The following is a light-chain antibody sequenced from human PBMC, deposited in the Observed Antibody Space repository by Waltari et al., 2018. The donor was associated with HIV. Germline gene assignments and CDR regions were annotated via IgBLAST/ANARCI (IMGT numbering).Light chain of an antibody. CDR2: EVT. V-gene: IGLV2-14*01. CDR3: CSYTGTNSLH. Sequence: QSALTPPASVSGSPGQSITLSCTGASSDVGCYHCISWYQQHPGKAPRLIIYEVTNRPAGVSNRFFGSKSANTASLTISGLQADDEADYYCSYTGTNSLHFGGGTKVTVL. CDR1: SSDVGCYHC. J-gene: IGLJ2*01.